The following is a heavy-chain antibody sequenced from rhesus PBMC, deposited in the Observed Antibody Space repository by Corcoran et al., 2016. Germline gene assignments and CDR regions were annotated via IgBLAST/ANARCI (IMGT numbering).Heavy chain of an antibody. CDR2: IYGSSTIT. D-gene: IGHD6-25*01. CDR1: GGSISSSY. J-gene: IGHJ4*01. CDR3: ARSIAAADFDY. V-gene: IGHV4-169*01. Sequence: QLQLQESGPGLVKPSETLSVTCAVSGGSISSSYWSWIRQAPGKGLEWIGYIYGSSTITNYNPSLKRRVTISKDTSKNQFSLKLSSVTAADTAVYYCARSIAAADFDYWGQGVLVTVSS.